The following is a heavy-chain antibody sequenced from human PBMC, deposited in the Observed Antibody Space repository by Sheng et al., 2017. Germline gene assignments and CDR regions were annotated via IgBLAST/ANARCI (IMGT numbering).Heavy chain of an antibody. J-gene: IGHJ5*02. CDR2: INHSGST. D-gene: IGHD6-6*01. V-gene: IGHV4-34*01. CDR3: ARHPLYSSSSLNWFDP. CDR1: GGSFSGYY. Sequence: QVQLQQWGAGLLKPSETLSLTCAVYGGSFSGYYWSWIRQPPGKGLEWIGEINHSGSTNYNPSLKSRVTISVDTSKNQFSLKLSSVTAADTAVYYCARHPLYSSSSLNWFDPWGQGTLVTVSS.